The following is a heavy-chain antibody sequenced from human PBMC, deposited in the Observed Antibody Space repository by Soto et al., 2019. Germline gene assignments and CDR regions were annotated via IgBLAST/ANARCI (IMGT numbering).Heavy chain of an antibody. D-gene: IGHD3-10*01. Sequence: SVKVSCKASGFTFTSSAVQWVRQARGQRLEWIGWIVVGSGSTNYAQKFQERVTITRDMSTSTAYMELSSLRSEDTAVYYCAAPAWFGELLGDYYYYGMDVWGQGTTVTVSS. CDR2: IVVGSGST. CDR1: GFTFTSSA. V-gene: IGHV1-58*01. J-gene: IGHJ6*02. CDR3: AAPAWFGELLGDYYYYGMDV.